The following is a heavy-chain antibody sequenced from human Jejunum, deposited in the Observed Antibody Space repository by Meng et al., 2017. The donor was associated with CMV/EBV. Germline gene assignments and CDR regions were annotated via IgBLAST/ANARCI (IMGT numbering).Heavy chain of an antibody. CDR3: AKDVGY. Sequence: QVQMVESXXGXVQPGGSLRLSCAASGFSFSDYGIHWVRQAPGKGLEWVAFIEHDGSNKFYGDSVQGRFTISRDNSKNTLYLQMNSLRADDTAVYYCAKDVGYWGQGTLVTVSS. CDR1: GFSFSDYG. CDR2: IEHDGSNK. D-gene: IGHD1-26*01. J-gene: IGHJ4*02. V-gene: IGHV3-30*02.